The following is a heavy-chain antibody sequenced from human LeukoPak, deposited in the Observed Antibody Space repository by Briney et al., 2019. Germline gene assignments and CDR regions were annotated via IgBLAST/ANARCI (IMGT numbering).Heavy chain of an antibody. CDR1: GGTFSSYA. CDR3: ARGISGLWFGNYYYYYYMDV. Sequence: ASVKVSCKASGGTFSSYAISWVRQAPGQGLEWMGWMNPNSGNTGYAQKFQGRVTMTRNTSISTAYMELSSLRSEDTAVYYCARGISGLWFGNYYYYYYMDVWGKGTTVTVSS. J-gene: IGHJ6*03. V-gene: IGHV1-8*02. D-gene: IGHD3-10*01. CDR2: MNPNSGNT.